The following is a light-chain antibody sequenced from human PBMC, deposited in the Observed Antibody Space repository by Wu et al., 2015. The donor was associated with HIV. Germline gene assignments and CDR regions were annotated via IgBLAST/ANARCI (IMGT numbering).Light chain of an antibody. CDR1: QSVSSN. J-gene: IGKJ2*03. V-gene: IGKV3-15*01. CDR2: GAS. Sequence: EMVMTQSPATLSVSPGERATLSCRASQSVSSNLAWYQQKPGQAPRLLIYGASTRATGIPARFSGNESGTEFTLTISSLQSEDFAVYYCQQYNNWSPYSFGQGTKLEIK. CDR3: QQYNNWSPYS.